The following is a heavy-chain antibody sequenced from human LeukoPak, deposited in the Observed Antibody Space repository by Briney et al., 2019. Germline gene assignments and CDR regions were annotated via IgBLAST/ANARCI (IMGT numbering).Heavy chain of an antibody. CDR1: GYTFTGYY. CDR2: INPNSGET. CDR3: ARGLTIFGVPFDY. D-gene: IGHD3-3*01. Sequence: ASVKVSCKASGYTFTGYYMHWVRQAPGQGLEWMGRINPNSGETKYAQKFQGRVTMTRDTSISTAYMELSSLRSEDTAVYYCARGLTIFGVPFDYWGQGTLVTVSS. J-gene: IGHJ4*02. V-gene: IGHV1-2*06.